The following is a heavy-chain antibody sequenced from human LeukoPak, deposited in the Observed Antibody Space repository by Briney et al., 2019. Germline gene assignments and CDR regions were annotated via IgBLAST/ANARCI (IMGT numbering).Heavy chain of an antibody. CDR2: SYSEEWVAISYSGGTS. D-gene: IGHD3-22*01. CDR3: AREARYDSSGYYFDY. J-gene: IGHJ4*02. Sequence: GGSLGLSCAASGSTVSTDHMSWVRQAPGKGLEWVAISYSEEWVAISYSGGTSQYAESVKGRFTISRDNSRNTSSLQMNSLRAEDTALYYCAREARYDSSGYYFDYWGQGTLVTVSS. CDR1: GSTVSTDH. V-gene: IGHV3-53*01.